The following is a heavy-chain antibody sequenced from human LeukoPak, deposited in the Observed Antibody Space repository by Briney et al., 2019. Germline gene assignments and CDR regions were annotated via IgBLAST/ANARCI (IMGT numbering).Heavy chain of an antibody. Sequence: ASVKVSCKASGGTFSSYAISWVRQAPGQGLEWMGRIIPIFGIANYAQKFQGRVTITADKSTSTAYMELSSLRSEDTAVYYCARLSGSAAGRPDPFDYWGQGTLSPSPQ. J-gene: IGHJ4*02. CDR2: IIPIFGIA. D-gene: IGHD3-10*01. CDR1: GGTFSSYA. V-gene: IGHV1-69*04. CDR3: ARLSGSAAGRPDPFDY.